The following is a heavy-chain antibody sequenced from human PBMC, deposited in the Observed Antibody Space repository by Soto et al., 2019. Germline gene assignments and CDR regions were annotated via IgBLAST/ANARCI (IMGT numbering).Heavy chain of an antibody. CDR1: GGTFSSYT. CDR3: AREPMGFWSGNPLHYYYYMDV. D-gene: IGHD3-3*01. Sequence: ASVKVSCKASGGTFSSYTISWVRQAPGQGLEWMGRIIPILGIANYAQKFQGRVTITADKSTSTAYMELSSLRSEDTAVYYCAREPMGFWSGNPLHYYYYMDVWGKGTTVTVSS. CDR2: IIPILGIA. J-gene: IGHJ6*03. V-gene: IGHV1-69*04.